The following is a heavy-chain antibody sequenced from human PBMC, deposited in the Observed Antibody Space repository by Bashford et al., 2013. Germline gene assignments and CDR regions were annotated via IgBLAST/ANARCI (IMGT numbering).Heavy chain of an antibody. CDR3: ARGGREIDY. D-gene: IGHD1-26*01. Sequence: ASVKVSCKASGYTFTAYYIHWVRQAPGQGLEWMGWINCDSGGPIYAQKFQGRVTMTRDTSISTAYMELSSLTSDDTAVYYCARGGREIDYWGQGTLVTVSS. V-gene: IGHV1-2*02. J-gene: IGHJ4*02. CDR2: INCDSGGP. CDR1: GYTFTAYY.